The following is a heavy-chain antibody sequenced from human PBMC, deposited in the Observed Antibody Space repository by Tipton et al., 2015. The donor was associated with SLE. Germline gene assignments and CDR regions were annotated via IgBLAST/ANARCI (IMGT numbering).Heavy chain of an antibody. CDR3: ARGPSYSSSWYYFDY. D-gene: IGHD6-13*01. CDR2: INHSGST. J-gene: IGHJ4*02. CDR1: GGSFSGYY. V-gene: IGHV4-34*01. Sequence: TLSLTCAVYGGSFSGYYWSWIRQPPGKGLEWIGEINHSGSTNYNPSLKSRVTISVDTSKNHFFLKLSSVTAADTAVYYCARGPSYSSSWYYFDYWGQGTLVTVSS.